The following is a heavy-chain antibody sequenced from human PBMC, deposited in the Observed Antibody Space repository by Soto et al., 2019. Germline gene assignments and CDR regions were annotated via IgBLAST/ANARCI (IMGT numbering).Heavy chain of an antibody. V-gene: IGHV4-4*07. CDR1: GGSINSYW. Sequence: SETLSLTCSVSGGSINSYWWSWIRQPAGKGLEWIGRVYSSGTTDYNPSLNSRATMSVETSKNQFSLKLTSVTAADTAVYYCARDIGSYAYAEGYWGQGSQVTVSS. J-gene: IGHJ4*02. D-gene: IGHD2-2*01. CDR3: ARDIGSYAYAEGY. CDR2: VYSSGTT.